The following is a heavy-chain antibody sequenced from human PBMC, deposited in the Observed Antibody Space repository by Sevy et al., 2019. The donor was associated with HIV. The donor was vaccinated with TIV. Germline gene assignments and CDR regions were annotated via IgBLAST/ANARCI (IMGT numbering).Heavy chain of an antibody. CDR2: ISYDGSNK. CDR3: VKDLGYCSGGSCYSGGQFDY. J-gene: IGHJ4*02. D-gene: IGHD2-15*01. Sequence: GGSLRLSCAASGFTFSTYGMHWVRQAPGKGLEWVAIISYDGSNKYYADSVKGRFTISRDNSKNTLYLQMNSLRAEDTALYYCVKDLGYCSGGSCYSGGQFDYWGQGTLVTVSS. V-gene: IGHV3-30*18. CDR1: GFTFSTYG.